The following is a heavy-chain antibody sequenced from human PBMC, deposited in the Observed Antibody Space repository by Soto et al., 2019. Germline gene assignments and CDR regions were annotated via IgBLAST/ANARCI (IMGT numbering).Heavy chain of an antibody. CDR1: GYSFTSYG. Sequence: ASVKVSCKASGYSFTSYGIGWVRQVPGQGPEWMGWISPYNGNTNYAQKLQGRVTMTTDTSTSTAYMELRSLRSDDTAVYYCARGYYYDSSGYSHFDYWGQGTLVTVSS. CDR2: ISPYNGNT. D-gene: IGHD3-22*01. J-gene: IGHJ4*02. V-gene: IGHV1-18*01. CDR3: ARGYYYDSSGYSHFDY.